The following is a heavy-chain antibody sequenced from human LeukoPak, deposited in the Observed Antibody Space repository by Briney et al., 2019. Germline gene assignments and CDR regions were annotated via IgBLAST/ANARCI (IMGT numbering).Heavy chain of an antibody. CDR2: INPNSGGT. D-gene: IGHD2-15*01. J-gene: IGHJ5*02. CDR3: ARGDCSVSGCHGGNWFDP. Sequence: ASVKVSCKASGYIFTGYYIHWVRQAPGQGLEWMGWINPNSGGTKYAQNFQGRVTMTRDTSSSTAHMELSRLRSDDTAVYYCARGDCSVSGCHGGNWFDPWGQGTLVTVFS. V-gene: IGHV1-2*02. CDR1: GYIFTGYY.